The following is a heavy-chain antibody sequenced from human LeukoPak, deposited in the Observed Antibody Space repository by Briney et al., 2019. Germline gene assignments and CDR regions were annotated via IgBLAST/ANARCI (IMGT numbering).Heavy chain of an antibody. V-gene: IGHV3-11*05. CDR3: ARDYYGSGRSFDP. CDR1: GFTFSDYY. Sequence: PGGSLRLSCAASGFTFSDYYMSWLRQAPGKGLEWVSYISTSSSYTNYADSVKGRFTISRDNAKNSLYLQMNSLRAEDTAVYYCARDYYGSGRSFDPWGQGTLVTVSS. CDR2: ISTSSSYT. D-gene: IGHD3-10*01. J-gene: IGHJ5*02.